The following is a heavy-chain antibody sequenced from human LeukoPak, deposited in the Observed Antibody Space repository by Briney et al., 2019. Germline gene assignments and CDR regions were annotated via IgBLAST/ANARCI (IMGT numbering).Heavy chain of an antibody. D-gene: IGHD2-15*01. V-gene: IGHV3-23*01. Sequence: GGSLRLSSAASGFTFGSSAMSWVRQAPGKGLEWVSAISNNGGYTYYADSVQGRFTISRDNSKSTLCLQMNSLRAEDTAVYYCAKQLGYCSDGSCYFPYWGQGTLVTVSS. CDR2: ISNNGGYT. CDR3: AKQLGYCSDGSCYFPY. CDR1: GFTFGSSA. J-gene: IGHJ4*02.